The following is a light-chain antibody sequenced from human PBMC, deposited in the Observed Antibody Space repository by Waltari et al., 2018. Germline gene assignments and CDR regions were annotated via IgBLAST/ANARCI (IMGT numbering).Light chain of an antibody. CDR1: TSNIGSNT. CDR3: AARDDSLKAVL. CDR2: SNN. Sequence: QSVLTQPPSASGPPGQTATISCSGSTSNIGSNTVNWYQQLPGTAPKLLTQSNNQRPSGVPDRFAGSKSGTSASLVISGLQSEDEAEYFCAARDDSLKAVLFCGGTKLTVL. J-gene: IGLJ2*01. V-gene: IGLV1-44*01.